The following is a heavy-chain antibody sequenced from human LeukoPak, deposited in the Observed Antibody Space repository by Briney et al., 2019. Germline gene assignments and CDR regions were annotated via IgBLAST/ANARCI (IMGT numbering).Heavy chain of an antibody. V-gene: IGHV4-39*01. D-gene: IGHD3-16*01. CDR2: IYYSGST. J-gene: IGHJ4*02. CDR1: GGCISSSSYY. Sequence: SETLSLTCTVSGGCISSSSYYWGWIRQPPGKGLEWIGSIYYSGSTYYNPSLKSRVTISVDTSKNQFSLKLSSVTAADTAVYYCARLGGKLRSYWGQGTLVTVSS. CDR3: ARLGGKLRSY.